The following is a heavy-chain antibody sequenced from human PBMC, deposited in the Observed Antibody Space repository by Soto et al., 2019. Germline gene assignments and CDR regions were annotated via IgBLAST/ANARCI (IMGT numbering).Heavy chain of an antibody. CDR1: GFTFGSYS. D-gene: IGHD1-26*01. CDR2: ISSSSSYI. J-gene: IGHJ3*02. V-gene: IGHV3-21*01. Sequence: PGGSLRLSCAASGFTFGSYSMNWVRQAPGNGLEWVSSISSSSSYIYYADSVKGRFTISRDNAKNSLYLQMNSLRAEDTAVYYCARAGPSGSYRYAFDICGQGTMVTVSS. CDR3: ARAGPSGSYRYAFDI.